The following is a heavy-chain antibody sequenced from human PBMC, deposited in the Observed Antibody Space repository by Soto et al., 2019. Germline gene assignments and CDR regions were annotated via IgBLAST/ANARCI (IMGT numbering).Heavy chain of an antibody. CDR2: ISYDGSNK. CDR3: ARGDGNYYGSGSYYTQDYYYGMDV. D-gene: IGHD3-10*01. CDR1: GFTFSSYA. V-gene: IGHV3-30-3*01. Sequence: QVQLVESGGGVVQPGRSLRLSCAASGFTFSSYAMHWVRQAPGKGLEWVAVISYDGSNKYYADSVKGRFTISRDNSKNTLYLQMNSLRAEDTAVYYCARGDGNYYGSGSYYTQDYYYGMDVWGQGTTVTVSS. J-gene: IGHJ6*02.